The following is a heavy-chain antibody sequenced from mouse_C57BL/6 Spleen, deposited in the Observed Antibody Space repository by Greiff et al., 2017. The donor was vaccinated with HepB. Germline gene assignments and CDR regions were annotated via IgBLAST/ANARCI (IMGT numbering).Heavy chain of an antibody. J-gene: IGHJ4*01. V-gene: IGHV5-12*01. CDR2: ISNGGGST. D-gene: IGHD2-5*01. CDR1: GFTFSDYY. CDR3: ARRYYSNYDYAMDY. Sequence: EVQLVESGGGLVQPGGSLKLSCAASGFTFSDYYMYWVRQTPEKRLEWVAYISNGGGSTYYPDTVKGRFTISRDNAKTTLYLQMSRLKSEDTAMYYCARRYYSNYDYAMDYWGQGTSVTVSS.